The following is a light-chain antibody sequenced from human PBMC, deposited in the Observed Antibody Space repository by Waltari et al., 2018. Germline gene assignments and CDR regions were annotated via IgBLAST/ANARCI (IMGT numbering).Light chain of an antibody. CDR3: CSYAGDYTLV. CDR1: GSYVGRYNY. V-gene: IGLV2-11*01. Sequence: QSALTPPRSVSGSPGQSVTISCPGTGSYVGRYNYVSWYQQYPGKAPKLMISDVYERPSGVPDRFSGSKSGNTASLTISGLQAEDEAVYYCCSYAGDYTLVFGGGTEVTVL. CDR2: DVY. J-gene: IGLJ2*01.